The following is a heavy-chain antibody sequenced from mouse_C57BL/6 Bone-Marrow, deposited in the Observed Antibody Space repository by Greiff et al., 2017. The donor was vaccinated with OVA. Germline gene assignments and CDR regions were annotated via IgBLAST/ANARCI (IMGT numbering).Heavy chain of an antibody. V-gene: IGHV5-12*01. Sequence: EVKVIESGGGLVQPGGSLKLSCAASGFTFSDYYMYWVRQTPEKRLEWVAYISNGGGSTYYPDTVKGRFTISRDNAKNTLYLQMSRLKSEDTAMYYCARHSNYGHFDVWGTGTTVTVSS. D-gene: IGHD2-5*01. J-gene: IGHJ1*03. CDR2: ISNGGGST. CDR1: GFTFSDYY. CDR3: ARHSNYGHFDV.